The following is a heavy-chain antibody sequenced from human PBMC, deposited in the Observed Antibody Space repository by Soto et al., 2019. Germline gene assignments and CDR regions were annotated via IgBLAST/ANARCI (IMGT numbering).Heavy chain of an antibody. CDR3: AQGKWELLGPDN. D-gene: IGHD1-26*01. V-gene: IGHV3-74*01. CDR1: GFTFSTYW. J-gene: IGHJ4*02. CDR2: INSDGSST. Sequence: GGSLRLSCAASGFTFSTYWMYWVRQAPGKGLVWVSHINSDGSSTSYADSVKGRFTISRDNAKNTLYLQMNSLRDEDTAVYYCAQGKWELLGPDNWGPGTLVTVSS.